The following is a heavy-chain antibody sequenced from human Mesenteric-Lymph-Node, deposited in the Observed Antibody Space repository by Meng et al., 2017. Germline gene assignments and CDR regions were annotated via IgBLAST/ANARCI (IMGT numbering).Heavy chain of an antibody. V-gene: IGHV3-74*01. D-gene: IGHD3-10*01. CDR2: INTDGSNT. CDR1: GFSFSNYW. J-gene: IGHJ4*02. CDR3: ADITAGF. Sequence: EVQLVGSGGGLVQPGGSLRLSCAASGFSFSNYWMHWVRQAPGKGLVWASFINTDGSNTAYADSVKGRFTISRDNAKNTLYLQMNSLRVEDTAIYYCADITAGFWGQGTLVTVSS.